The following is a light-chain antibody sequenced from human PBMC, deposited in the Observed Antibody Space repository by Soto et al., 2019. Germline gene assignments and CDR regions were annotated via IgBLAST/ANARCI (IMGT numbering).Light chain of an antibody. Sequence: IVMTQSPATLSVSPGERATLSCRASQSVSSNLAWYQQKPGQAPRLLIYGASTRATGIPARFSGSGSGTDFTLTISGLQPEDFAVYYCQQRSNWPRTFGQGTKVDIK. J-gene: IGKJ1*01. CDR3: QQRSNWPRT. CDR1: QSVSSN. V-gene: IGKV3-15*01. CDR2: GAS.